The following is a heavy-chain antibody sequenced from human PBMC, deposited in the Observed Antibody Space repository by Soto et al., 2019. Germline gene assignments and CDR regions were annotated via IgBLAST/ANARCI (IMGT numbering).Heavy chain of an antibody. V-gene: IGHV4-34*01. CDR2: INHSGST. D-gene: IGHD2-21*02. CDR1: GGSFSGYY. Sequence: QVQLQQWGAGLLKPSETLSLTCAVYGGSFSGYYWSWIRQPPGKGLEWIGEINHSGSTNYNPSLTSRVTLSVETSKNQCSMKLSSLTATDTDVYYCAICMSGGDLAYCGQGTLVTVS. CDR3: AICMSGGDLAY. J-gene: IGHJ4*02.